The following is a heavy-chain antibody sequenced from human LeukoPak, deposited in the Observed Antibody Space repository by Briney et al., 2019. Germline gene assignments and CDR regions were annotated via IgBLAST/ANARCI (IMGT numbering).Heavy chain of an antibody. Sequence: ASVKVSCKASGYTFTSYYMHWVRQAPGQGLEWMGIINPSGGSTSYALKFQGRVTMTRDMSTSTVYMELSSLRSEDTAVYYCARTYLGYSSSWSHFDYWGQGTLVTVSS. V-gene: IGHV1-46*01. J-gene: IGHJ4*02. D-gene: IGHD6-13*01. CDR3: ARTYLGYSSSWSHFDY. CDR2: INPSGGST. CDR1: GYTFTSYY.